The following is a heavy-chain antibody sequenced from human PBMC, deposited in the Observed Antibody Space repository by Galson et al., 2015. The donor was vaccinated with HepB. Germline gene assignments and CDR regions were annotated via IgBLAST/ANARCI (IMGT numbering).Heavy chain of an antibody. J-gene: IGHJ4*02. CDR1: GYTFTGYY. CDR3: ARDEVTAPGTIDY. V-gene: IGHV1-2*02. Sequence: SVKVSCKASGYTFTGYYMHWVRQAPGQGLEWMGWINPNSGGTKYGQKFQGRVTMTRDTSISTAYMELSSLRSDDTAVYYCARDEVTAPGTIDYWGQGTLVTVSS. D-gene: IGHD6-13*01. CDR2: INPNSGGT.